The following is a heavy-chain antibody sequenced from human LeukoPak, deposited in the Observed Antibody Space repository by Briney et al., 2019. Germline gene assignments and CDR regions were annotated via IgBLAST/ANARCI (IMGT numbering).Heavy chain of an antibody. CDR3: AKVIYGSIAGSYYFDY. CDR1: GFTFSSHA. CDR2: ISGNGGNT. D-gene: IGHD3/OR15-3a*01. V-gene: IGHV3-23*01. J-gene: IGHJ4*02. Sequence: GGSLRPSCAASGFTFSSHAMSWVRQAPGKGLEWIPVISGNGGNTYHADSVKGRFTISRDSSKNTLYLQMNSLRAEDTAVYYCAKVIYGSIAGSYYFDYWGQGTLVTVSS.